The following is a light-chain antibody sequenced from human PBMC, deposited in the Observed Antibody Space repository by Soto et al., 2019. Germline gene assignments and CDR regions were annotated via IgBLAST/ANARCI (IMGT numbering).Light chain of an antibody. CDR3: QQYGDWPLT. Sequence: EIVLTQSPATLSVSPGERATLSCRASQSVGSNFAWYQQKPGQAPRLLIFASSTSATGVPARFSGSGSGTEFTRTISSLQSEDFAVYYCQQYGDWPLTFGGGAKVEIE. CDR2: ASS. CDR1: QSVGSN. J-gene: IGKJ4*01. V-gene: IGKV3-15*01.